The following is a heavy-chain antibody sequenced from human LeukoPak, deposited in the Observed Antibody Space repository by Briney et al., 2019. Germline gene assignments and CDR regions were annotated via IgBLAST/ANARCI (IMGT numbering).Heavy chain of an antibody. J-gene: IGHJ4*02. CDR2: ISRSGEST. Sequence: GGSLRLSCAASGFSFTDFAMSGVRQAPGKGLEGVSTISRSGESTFYADSVKGRFTISRDNSKNTLYLQMNSLRAEDTAVYYCAKARSVRGVIKSLLSDYWGQGTLVTVSS. V-gene: IGHV3-23*01. CDR3: AKARSVRGVIKSLLSDY. CDR1: GFSFTDFA. D-gene: IGHD3-10*01.